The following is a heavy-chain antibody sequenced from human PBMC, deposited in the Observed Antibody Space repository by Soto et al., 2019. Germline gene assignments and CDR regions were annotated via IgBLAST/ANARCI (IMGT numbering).Heavy chain of an antibody. Sequence: QITLKESGPTLVKPTQTLTLTCSLSGFSITTSGVGVAWVRQPPGKALEWLAFTYWDDDNRYNPSLSTRLNNAKDASRNKVGLTMNNMDPADTVTYYCAHIVTLMSIWNYGAFDFWGQGAVVTVPS. CDR1: GFSITTSGVG. V-gene: IGHV2-5*02. J-gene: IGHJ3*01. D-gene: IGHD1-7*01. CDR2: TYWDDDN. CDR3: AHIVTLMSIWNYGAFDF.